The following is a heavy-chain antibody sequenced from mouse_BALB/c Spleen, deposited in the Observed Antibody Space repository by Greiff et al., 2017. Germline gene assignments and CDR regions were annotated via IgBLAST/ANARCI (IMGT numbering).Heavy chain of an antibody. J-gene: IGHJ4*01. CDR2: IDPENGDT. Sequence: VQLQQSGAELVRSGASVKLSCTASGFYIKDYYMHWVKQRPEQGLEWIGWIDPENGDTEYAPKFQGKATMTADTSSITAYLQLSSLTSEDTAVYYCNAGDGWDYWGQGTSVTVSS. V-gene: IGHV14-4*02. CDR1: GFYIKDYY. CDR3: NAGDGWDY. D-gene: IGHD2-3*01.